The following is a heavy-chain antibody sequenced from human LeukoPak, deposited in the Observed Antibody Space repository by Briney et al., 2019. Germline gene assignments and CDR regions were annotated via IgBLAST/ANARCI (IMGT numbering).Heavy chain of an antibody. Sequence: PSETLSLTCTVSGGSISSSSYYWGWIRQPPGKGLEWIGSIYYSGSTYYNPSLKSRVTISVDTSKNQFSLKLSSVTAADTAVYYCARQLHGDYTVFAYWGQGTLVTVSS. CDR3: ARQLHGDYTVFAY. CDR1: GGSISSSSYY. J-gene: IGHJ4*02. D-gene: IGHD4-17*01. CDR2: IYYSGST. V-gene: IGHV4-39*01.